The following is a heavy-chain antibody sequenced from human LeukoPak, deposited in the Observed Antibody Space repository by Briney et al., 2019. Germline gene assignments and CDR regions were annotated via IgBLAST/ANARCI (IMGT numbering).Heavy chain of an antibody. D-gene: IGHD5-18*01. CDR1: GGSSSSYY. CDR2: IYYSGST. CDR3: ARSIRGYSDVRGYMDV. J-gene: IGHJ6*03. Sequence: SETLSLTCTVSGGSSSSYYWSWIRQPPGKGLEWIGYIYYSGSTNYNPSLKSRVTISVDTSKNQFSLRLSSVTAADTAVYYCARSIRGYSDVRGYMDVWGKGTTVTVSS. V-gene: IGHV4-59*01.